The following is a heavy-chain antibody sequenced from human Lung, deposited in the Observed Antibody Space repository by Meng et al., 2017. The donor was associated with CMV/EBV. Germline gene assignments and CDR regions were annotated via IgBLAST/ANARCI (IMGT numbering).Heavy chain of an antibody. J-gene: IGHJ6*02. D-gene: IGHD2-2*01. CDR1: GFTFSSYG. Sequence: GGSXRLXCAASGFTFSSYGMHRVRQAPGKGLEWVAFIRHDGSNKYYADSVKGRFTISRDSSKNTLYLQMNSLRAEDTAVYYCAKDRCSSTSCRYYYYGMEVGXQGNXVTVSS. CDR3: AKDRCSSTSCRYYYYGMEV. V-gene: IGHV3-30*02. CDR2: IRHDGSNK.